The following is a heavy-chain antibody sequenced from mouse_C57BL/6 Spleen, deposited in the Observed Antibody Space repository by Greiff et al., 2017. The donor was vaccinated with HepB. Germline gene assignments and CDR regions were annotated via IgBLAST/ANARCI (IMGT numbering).Heavy chain of an antibody. CDR3: TRFSSYDGGVPFYFDY. CDR2: IDPETGGT. Sequence: QVQLQQSGAELVRPGASVTLSCKASGYTFTDYEMHWVKQTPVHGLEWIGAIDPETGGTAYNQKFKGKAILTADKSSSTAYMELRSLTSEDSAVYYCTRFSSYDGGVPFYFDYWGQGTTLTVSS. V-gene: IGHV1-15*01. J-gene: IGHJ2*01. CDR1: GYTFTDYE. D-gene: IGHD2-12*01.